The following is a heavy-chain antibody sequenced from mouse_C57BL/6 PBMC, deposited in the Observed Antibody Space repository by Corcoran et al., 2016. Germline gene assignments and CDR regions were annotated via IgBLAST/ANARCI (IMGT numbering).Heavy chain of an antibody. V-gene: IGHV1-76*01. CDR2: IYPGSGNT. J-gene: IGHJ2*01. CDR1: GYTFTDYY. CDR3: ARDYGSSCYYFDY. D-gene: IGHD1-1*01. Sequence: QVQLKQSGAELVRPGASVKLSCKASGYTFTDYYINWVKQRPGQGLEWIARIYPGSGNTYYNEKFKGKATLTAEKSSSTAYMQLSSLTSEDSAVYFCARDYGSSCYYFDYWGQGTTLTVSS.